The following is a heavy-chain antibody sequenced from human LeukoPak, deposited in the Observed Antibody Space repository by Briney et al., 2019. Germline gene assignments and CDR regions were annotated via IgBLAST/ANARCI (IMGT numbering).Heavy chain of an antibody. V-gene: IGHV3-23*01. Sequence: PGGSLRLSCAASGFTFTMFGMNWVRQAPGKGLEWVSAISGSGGSTYYADSVKGRFTISRDNSKNTLYLQMSSLRAEDTAVYYCAKYQEASSRRFDYWGQGTLVTVSS. CDR1: GFTFTMFG. CDR2: ISGSGGST. D-gene: IGHD6-6*01. CDR3: AKYQEASSRRFDY. J-gene: IGHJ4*02.